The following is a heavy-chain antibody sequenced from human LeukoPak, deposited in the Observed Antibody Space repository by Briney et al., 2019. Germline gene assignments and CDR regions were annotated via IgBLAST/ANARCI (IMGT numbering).Heavy chain of an antibody. J-gene: IGHJ4*02. CDR1: GFTFSSYG. Sequence: GGSLRLSCAASGFTFSSYGMHWVRQAPGKGLEWVAVIWCDGSKKYYADSVKGRFTIARDNSKNTLNLQMNSLRAEDTAVYYCARDFCGDAYKILDYWGQGTLVTVSS. CDR2: IWCDGSKK. CDR3: ARDFCGDAYKILDY. D-gene: IGHD5-24*01. V-gene: IGHV3-33*01.